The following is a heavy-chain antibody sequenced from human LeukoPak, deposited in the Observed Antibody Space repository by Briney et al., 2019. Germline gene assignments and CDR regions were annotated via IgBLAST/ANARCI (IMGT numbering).Heavy chain of an antibody. CDR1: GGSISSYY. CDR3: ARVPLWFGEYDAFDI. V-gene: IGHV4-59*01. J-gene: IGHJ3*02. Sequence: SETLSLTCTVSGGSISSYYWSWIRQPPGKGLEWIGYIYYSGSTNYNPSLKSRVTISVDTSKNQFSLKLSSVTAADTAVYYCARVPLWFGEYDAFDIWGQGTMVTVSS. CDR2: IYYSGST. D-gene: IGHD3-10*01.